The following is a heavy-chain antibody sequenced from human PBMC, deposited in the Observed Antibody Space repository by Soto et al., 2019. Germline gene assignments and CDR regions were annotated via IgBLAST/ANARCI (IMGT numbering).Heavy chain of an antibody. CDR2: ISSDGSKK. J-gene: IGHJ4*02. Sequence: ESGGGVVPPGRSLRLSCVASGFTFSNNGIHWVRQAPGKGLEWVAVISSDGSKKYYADSVKGRFTISRDNSKNTLYLQMNSLRAEDTAVYYCAMDLYGGSSRFDYWGQGTLVTVSS. CDR1: GFTFSNNG. V-gene: IGHV3-30*03. D-gene: IGHD2-15*01. CDR3: AMDLYGGSSRFDY.